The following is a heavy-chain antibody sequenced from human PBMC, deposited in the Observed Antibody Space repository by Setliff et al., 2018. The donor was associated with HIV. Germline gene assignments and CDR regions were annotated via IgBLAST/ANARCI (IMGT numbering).Heavy chain of an antibody. V-gene: IGHV1-69*13. CDR1: VGTFSSYA. J-gene: IGHJ6*03. CDR3: ASGGIAARRGYYYMDV. D-gene: IGHD6-6*01. CDR2: IIPIFGTA. Sequence: VASVKVSCKASVGTFSSYAISWVRQAPGQGLEWMGGIIPIFGTANYAQKFQGRVTITADESTSTAYMELSSLRSEDTAVYYCASGGIAARRGYYYMDVWGKGTTVTVSS.